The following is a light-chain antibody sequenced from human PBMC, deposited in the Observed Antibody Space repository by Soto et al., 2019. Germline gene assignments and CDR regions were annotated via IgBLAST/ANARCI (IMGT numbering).Light chain of an antibody. CDR1: KLGDKY. CDR2: QDS. V-gene: IGLV3-1*01. J-gene: IGLJ2*01. CDR3: QAWDSSTVV. Sequence: SYELTQPPSVSVSPGQTASITCSGDKLGDKYACWYQQKPGQSPVLVIYQDSKRPSGIPERFSGSNSGNTATLTISGTQAMEEADYYCQAWDSSTVVFGGGTKCTVL.